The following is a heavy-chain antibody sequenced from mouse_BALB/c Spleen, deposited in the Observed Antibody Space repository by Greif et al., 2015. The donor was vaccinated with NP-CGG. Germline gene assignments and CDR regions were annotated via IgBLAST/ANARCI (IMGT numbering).Heavy chain of an antibody. D-gene: IGHD4-1*01. Sequence: EVQLQQSGPGLVKPSQSLSLTCTVTGYSITSDYAWNWIRQFPGNKLEWMGYISYSGSTSYNPSLKSRISITRDTSKNQFFLQLNSVTTEDTATYYCARNWDYFDYWGQGTTLTVSS. J-gene: IGHJ2*01. CDR2: ISYSGST. V-gene: IGHV3-2*02. CDR3: ARNWDYFDY. CDR1: GYSITSDYA.